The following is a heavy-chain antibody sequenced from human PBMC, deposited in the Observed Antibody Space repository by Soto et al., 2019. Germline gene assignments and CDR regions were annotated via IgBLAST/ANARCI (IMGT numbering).Heavy chain of an antibody. V-gene: IGHV4-59*01. CDR3: ARAYYYGSGSYFTEYFQH. CDR2: IYYSGST. Sequence: SDTLSLTCTVSGGSISSYYWSWIRQPPGKGLEWIGYIYYSGSTNYNPSLKSRVTISVDTSKNQFSLKLSSVTAADTAVYYCARAYYYGSGSYFTEYFQHWGQGTLVNVSS. J-gene: IGHJ1*01. CDR1: GGSISSYY. D-gene: IGHD3-10*01.